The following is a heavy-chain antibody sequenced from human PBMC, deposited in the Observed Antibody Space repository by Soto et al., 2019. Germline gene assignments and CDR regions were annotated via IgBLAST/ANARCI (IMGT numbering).Heavy chain of an antibody. J-gene: IGHJ3*02. CDR1: GFTFDDYA. Sequence: GGSLRLSCAASGFTFDDYAMHWVRQAPGKGLEWVSGISWNSGSVGYADSVKGRFTISRDNAKNSLYLQMNSLRAEDTALYYCAKDMRECSGGSCDDAFDIWGQGTMVTVSS. CDR2: ISWNSGSV. D-gene: IGHD2-15*01. CDR3: AKDMRECSGGSCDDAFDI. V-gene: IGHV3-9*01.